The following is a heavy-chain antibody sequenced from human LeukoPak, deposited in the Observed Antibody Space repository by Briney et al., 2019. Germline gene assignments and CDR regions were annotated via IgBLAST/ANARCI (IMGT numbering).Heavy chain of an antibody. D-gene: IGHD3-3*01. J-gene: IGHJ5*02. CDR2: INGSGGST. V-gene: IGHV3-23*01. CDR3: AKEQNYDFWSGYYTSGPNWFDP. Sequence: PGGSLRLSCAASGFTFSSYAMRWVRQAPGKGLEWVSAINGSGGSTYYADFVRRRCTISRDNSKSTLYLQMNSLRAEDTAVYYCAKEQNYDFWSGYYTSGPNWFDPWGQGTLVTVSS. CDR1: GFTFSSYA.